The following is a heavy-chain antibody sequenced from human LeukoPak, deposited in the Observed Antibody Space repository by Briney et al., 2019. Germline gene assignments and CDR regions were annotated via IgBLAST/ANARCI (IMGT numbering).Heavy chain of an antibody. CDR3: AKGNGFIVGATTFDY. V-gene: IGHV3-23*01. CDR1: GFTFSSYA. CDR2: ISGSGGST. D-gene: IGHD1-26*01. Sequence: PGGSLRLSCAASGFTFSSYAMSWVRQAPGKGLEWVSAISGSGGSTCYADSVKGRFTISRDNSKNTLYLQMNSLRAEDTAVYYCAKGNGFIVGATTFDYWGQGTLVTVSS. J-gene: IGHJ4*02.